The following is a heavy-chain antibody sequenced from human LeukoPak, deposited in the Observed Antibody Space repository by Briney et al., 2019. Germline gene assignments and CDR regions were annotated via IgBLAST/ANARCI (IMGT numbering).Heavy chain of an antibody. J-gene: IGHJ2*01. CDR2: ISGSGGST. CDR3: AKDEVGATSHWYFDL. D-gene: IGHD1-26*01. V-gene: IGHV3-23*01. CDR1: GFTFSSYA. Sequence: GGSLRLSCAASGFTFSSYAMGWVRQAPGKGLEWVSAISGSGGSTYYADSVKGRFTISRDNSKNTLYLQMNSLRAEDTAVYYCAKDEVGATSHWYFDLWGRGTLVTVSS.